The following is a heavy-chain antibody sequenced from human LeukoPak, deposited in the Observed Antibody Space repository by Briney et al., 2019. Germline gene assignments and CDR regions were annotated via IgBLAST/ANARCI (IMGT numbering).Heavy chain of an antibody. CDR2: IHGSGGLT. CDR1: GFSFSSFA. J-gene: IGHJ4*02. V-gene: IGHV3-23*01. D-gene: IGHD4/OR15-4a*01. Sequence: GGSLRLSCAASGFSFSSFAMSWVRQAPGKGLEWVSSIHGSGGLTYYADSVKGRFSISRDTSSVYLHMNGLRAEDTALYYCAKDQGNDYGDQLHYWGQGTLVTASS. CDR3: AKDQGNDYGDQLHY.